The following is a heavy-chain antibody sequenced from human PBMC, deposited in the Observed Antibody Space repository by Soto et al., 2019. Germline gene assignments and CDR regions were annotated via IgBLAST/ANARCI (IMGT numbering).Heavy chain of an antibody. CDR1: GGSVNNGNYY. J-gene: IGHJ5*02. Sequence: QVQLQESGPGLVKPSETLTLTCTVSGGSVNNGNYYCSWIRQPPGKGLEWIGHIYYSGSTNYNPSLKSRVIISIDTSKKQVSLKLSSVTAAATAVYFCARDPGVGMSARWFDPWGQGALVPVSS. CDR3: ARDPGVGMSARWFDP. CDR2: IYYSGST. V-gene: IGHV4-61*01. D-gene: IGHD2-8*01.